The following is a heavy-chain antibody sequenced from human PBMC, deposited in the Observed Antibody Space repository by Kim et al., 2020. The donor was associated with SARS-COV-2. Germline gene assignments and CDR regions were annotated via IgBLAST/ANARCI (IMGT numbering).Heavy chain of an antibody. V-gene: IGHV4-39*01. J-gene: IGHJ5*02. CDR1: GGSISSSSYY. CDR3: ARASPIAAAGIVGWFDP. CDR2: IYYSGST. Sequence: SETLSLTCTVSGGSISSSSYYWGWIRQPPGKGLEWIGNIYYSGSTYYNPSLKSRVTISVDTSKNQFSLKLSSVTAADTAVYYCARASPIAAAGIVGWFDP. D-gene: IGHD6-13*01.